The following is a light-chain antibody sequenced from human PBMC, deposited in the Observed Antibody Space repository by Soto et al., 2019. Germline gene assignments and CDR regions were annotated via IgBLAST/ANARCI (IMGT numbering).Light chain of an antibody. CDR2: DAS. V-gene: IGKV1-33*01. Sequence: DIQMTQSPSSLSASVGDRVTITCQASQDISNYLIWYQQKPGKAPKLLIYDASNLETGVTSRFSGSGSGTDFTFTISSLQPEDIATYYCQQYDNLPPFTFGPGTKVDIK. J-gene: IGKJ3*01. CDR1: QDISNY. CDR3: QQYDNLPPFT.